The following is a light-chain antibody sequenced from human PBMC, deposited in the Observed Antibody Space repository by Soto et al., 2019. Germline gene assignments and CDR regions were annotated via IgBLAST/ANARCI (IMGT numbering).Light chain of an antibody. CDR1: QSVSSY. CDR3: QQRVTWPLA. Sequence: EIVLTQSPATLSLFPGERATLSCRASQSVSSYLAWYQHKPGQAPRLLIYDASNRATGIPARFSGSGSGTDFTLTISNLEPVDFAVYYSQQRVTWPLAFGGGTNVEI. CDR2: DAS. V-gene: IGKV3-11*01. J-gene: IGKJ4*01.